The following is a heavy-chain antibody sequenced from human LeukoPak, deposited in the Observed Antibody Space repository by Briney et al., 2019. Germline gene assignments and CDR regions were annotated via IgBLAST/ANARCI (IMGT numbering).Heavy chain of an antibody. Sequence: GESLRLSCVASGFTFSDYAMHWVRQAPGKGLECVAFISYDGSNKYYVDSVKGRFTISRDDSKNTLYLQMNSLRAEDTAVYYCAQMGGYDFMAKFDYWGQGTLVTVSS. V-gene: IGHV3-30*02. D-gene: IGHD5-12*01. J-gene: IGHJ4*02. CDR2: ISYDGSNK. CDR3: AQMGGYDFMAKFDY. CDR1: GFTFSDYA.